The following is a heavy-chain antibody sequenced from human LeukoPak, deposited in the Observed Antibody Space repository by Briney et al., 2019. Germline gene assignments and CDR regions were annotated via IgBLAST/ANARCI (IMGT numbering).Heavy chain of an antibody. CDR2: IYSGGST. D-gene: IGHD1-26*01. Sequence: GGSLRLSCAASGFTVSSNYMSWVRQAPGKGLEWVSIIYSGGSTFYADSVKGRFTISRDNAKNSLYLQMNSLRAEDTAVYYCASSGGSYSRGSDYFYYWGQGTLVAVSS. CDR3: ASSGGSYSRGSDYFYY. J-gene: IGHJ4*02. CDR1: GFTVSSNY. V-gene: IGHV3-53*01.